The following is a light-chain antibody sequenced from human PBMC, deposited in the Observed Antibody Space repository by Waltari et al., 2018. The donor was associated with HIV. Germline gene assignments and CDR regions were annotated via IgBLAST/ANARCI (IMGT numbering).Light chain of an antibody. Sequence: EIVMTQSPATLSASPGERATLSCRASQNIINNLAWYQQKPGQAPRLLIYGASTRATSIPARFSGSGYGTDFTLTINSLQSEDIAGYYCQQYNTWPVSFGGGTKVEIK. CDR1: QNIINN. CDR2: GAS. V-gene: IGKV3-15*01. J-gene: IGKJ4*01. CDR3: QQYNTWPVS.